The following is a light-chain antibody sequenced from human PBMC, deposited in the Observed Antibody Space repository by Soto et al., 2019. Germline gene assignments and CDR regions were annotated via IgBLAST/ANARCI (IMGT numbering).Light chain of an antibody. CDR2: RAS. V-gene: IGKV3-15*01. CDR1: QSVRSD. CDR3: QQYNDWAGS. Sequence: EIVMTQSPATLSVSPGERATLSCRASQSVRSDLAWYQQKPGQAPTLLIYRASTRATGIPARFSGSGSGTEFTLTISSLQSEDFAVYYCQQYNDWAGSFGQGTKVDIK. J-gene: IGKJ1*01.